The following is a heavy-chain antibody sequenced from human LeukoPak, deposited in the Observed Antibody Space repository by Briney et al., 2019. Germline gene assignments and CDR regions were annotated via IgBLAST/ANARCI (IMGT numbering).Heavy chain of an antibody. CDR2: IYYSGST. J-gene: IGHJ6*03. D-gene: IGHD3-22*01. Sequence: SETLSLTCTVSGGSISSSSYYWGWIRQPPGKGLEWIGSIYYSGSTYYNPSLKSRVTISVDTSKNQFSLKLSSVTAADTAVYYCARADYYDSSGYAPEFYYYYYMDVWGKGTTVTVSS. CDR1: GGSISSSSYY. CDR3: ARADYYDSSGYAPEFYYYYYMDV. V-gene: IGHV4-39*01.